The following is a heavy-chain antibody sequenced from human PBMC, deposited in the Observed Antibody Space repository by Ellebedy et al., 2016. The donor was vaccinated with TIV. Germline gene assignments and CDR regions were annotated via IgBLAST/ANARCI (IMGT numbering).Heavy chain of an antibody. CDR3: TRLDGAVDGIDY. V-gene: IGHV5-10-1*01. Sequence: KVSCKGSGYSFSSYWISWVRLLPGKGLAWMGKINPSDSDTNYSPSFQGHVSFSADTSISPAYLQWSGLKASDTAMYYCTRLDGAVDGIDYWGQGTLVTVSS. J-gene: IGHJ4*02. CDR1: GYSFSSYW. D-gene: IGHD6-19*01. CDR2: INPSDSDT.